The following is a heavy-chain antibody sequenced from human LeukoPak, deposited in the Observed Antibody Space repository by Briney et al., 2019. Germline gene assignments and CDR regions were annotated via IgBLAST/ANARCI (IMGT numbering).Heavy chain of an antibody. Sequence: PGGSLGLSCAASGFTFSSYSMNWVRQAPGKGLEWVSYISSSSSTIYYADSVKGRFTISRDNAKNSLYLQMNSLRDEDTAVYYCAREYYDYVWGSYRYIDYWGQGTLVTVSS. J-gene: IGHJ4*02. CDR3: AREYYDYVWGSYRYIDY. CDR1: GFTFSSYS. V-gene: IGHV3-48*02. D-gene: IGHD3-16*02. CDR2: ISSSSSTI.